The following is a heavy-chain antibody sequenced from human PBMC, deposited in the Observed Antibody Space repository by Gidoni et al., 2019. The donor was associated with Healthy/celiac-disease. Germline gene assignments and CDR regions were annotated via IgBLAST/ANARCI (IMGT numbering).Heavy chain of an antibody. Sequence: EVQLLESGGGLVQPGGSLRLSCAASGFTFSSDAMSWVRQAPGKGLEWVSAISGSGGSTYYADSVKGRFTISRDNAKNTLYLQMNSLRAEDTAVYYCAKSPVAYSSGWYDYWGQGTLVTVSS. D-gene: IGHD6-19*01. V-gene: IGHV3-23*01. CDR2: ISGSGGST. CDR1: GFTFSSDA. CDR3: AKSPVAYSSGWYDY. J-gene: IGHJ4*02.